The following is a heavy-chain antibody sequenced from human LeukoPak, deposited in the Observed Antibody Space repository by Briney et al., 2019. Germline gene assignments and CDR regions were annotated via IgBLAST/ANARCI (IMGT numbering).Heavy chain of an antibody. CDR3: ARGKGYYDFWSGSRPYYYYYYYMDV. V-gene: IGHV4-59*12. CDR2: IYYSGSI. CDR1: GGSISSYY. Sequence: SETLSLTCTVSGGSISSYYWSWIRQPPGKGLEWIGYIYYSGSIYYNPSLKSRVTMSVDTSKNQFSLKLSSVTAVDTAVYYCARGKGYYDFWSGSRPYYYYYYYMDVWGKGTTVTVSS. J-gene: IGHJ6*03. D-gene: IGHD3-3*01.